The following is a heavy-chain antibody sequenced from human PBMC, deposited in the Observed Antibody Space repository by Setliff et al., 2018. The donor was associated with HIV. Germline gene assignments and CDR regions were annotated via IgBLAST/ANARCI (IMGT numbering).Heavy chain of an antibody. CDR1: GDSISSGYF. CDR3: ARLAGQRTIAAADYFFDF. Sequence: SETLSLTCTVSGDSISSGYFWAWIRQPPGKGLEWIGAIYHSGSSYYSPSLKSRVTLFLDTSKNQFSLTLNSLTAADTAVYYCARLAGQRTIAAADYFFDFWGQGALVTVSS. V-gene: IGHV4-38-2*02. J-gene: IGHJ4*02. D-gene: IGHD6-13*01. CDR2: IYHSGSS.